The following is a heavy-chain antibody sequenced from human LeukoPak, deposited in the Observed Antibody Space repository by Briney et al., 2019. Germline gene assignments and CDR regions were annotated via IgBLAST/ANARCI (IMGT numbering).Heavy chain of an antibody. Sequence: GGSLRLSCAASGFTFTDYYMSWIRQAPGKGLEWVSYISSSGSTIYYADSVKGRFTFSRDNAKNSLYLLMNSLRAEDTAVYYCAELGITMIGGVWGKGTTVTISS. V-gene: IGHV3-11*01. D-gene: IGHD3-10*02. CDR3: AELGITMIGGV. CDR1: GFTFTDYY. J-gene: IGHJ6*04. CDR2: ISSSGSTI.